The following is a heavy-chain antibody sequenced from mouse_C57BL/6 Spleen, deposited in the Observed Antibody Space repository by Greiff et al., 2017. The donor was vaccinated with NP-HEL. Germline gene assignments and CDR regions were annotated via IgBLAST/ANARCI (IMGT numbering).Heavy chain of an antibody. CDR1: GYTFTSYW. V-gene: IGHV1-69*01. CDR2: IDPSDSYT. Sequence: QVQLQQPGAELVMPGASVKLSCKASGYTFTSYWMHWVKQRPGQGLEWIGEIDPSDSYTNYNQKFKGKSTLTVDKSSSTAYMQLSSLTSEDSAVYYCARDGNYHYWGQGTTLTVSS. J-gene: IGHJ2*01. D-gene: IGHD2-1*01. CDR3: ARDGNYHY.